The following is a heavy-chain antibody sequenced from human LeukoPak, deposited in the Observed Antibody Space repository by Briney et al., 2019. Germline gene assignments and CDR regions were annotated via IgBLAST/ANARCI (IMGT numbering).Heavy chain of an antibody. D-gene: IGHD6-13*01. Sequence: GGPLRLSCEASGFSFSGSAMEWVRQASGKGLEWVGRIRSKAHSYATEYAASVKGRFTISRDDSKNTAYLQMNSLQKEDTAVYYCTRQPPSGSGYSAWFDPWGQGTLVTVSS. J-gene: IGHJ5*02. CDR2: IRSKAHSYAT. V-gene: IGHV3-73*01. CDR3: TRQPPSGSGYSAWFDP. CDR1: GFSFSGSA.